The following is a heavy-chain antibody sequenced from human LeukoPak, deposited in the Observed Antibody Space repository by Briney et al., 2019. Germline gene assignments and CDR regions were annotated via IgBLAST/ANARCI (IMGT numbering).Heavy chain of an antibody. J-gene: IGHJ4*02. CDR1: GFTFSSYS. Sequence: GGSLRLSCAASGFTFSSYSMNWVRQAPGKGLEWVAFIRSDGNIKYYADSVKGRFTISRDNSKNTLYLQMNSLRAEDTAVYYCAKDVPTAYFDYWGQGTLVTASS. CDR2: IRSDGNIK. D-gene: IGHD1-1*01. CDR3: AKDVPTAYFDY. V-gene: IGHV3-30*02.